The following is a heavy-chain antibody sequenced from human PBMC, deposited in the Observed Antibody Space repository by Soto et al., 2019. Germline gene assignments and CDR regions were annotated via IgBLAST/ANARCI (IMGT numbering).Heavy chain of an antibody. CDR3: ARDAVLLWFGELSGYFDL. J-gene: IGHJ2*01. Sequence: GGSLRLSCAASGFTFSSYWMSWVRQAPGKGLEWVANIKQDGSEKYYVDSVKGRFTISRDNAKNSLYLQMNSLRAEDTAVYYCARDAVLLWFGELSGYFDLWGRGTLVTVSS. CDR2: IKQDGSEK. V-gene: IGHV3-7*01. CDR1: GFTFSSYW. D-gene: IGHD3-10*01.